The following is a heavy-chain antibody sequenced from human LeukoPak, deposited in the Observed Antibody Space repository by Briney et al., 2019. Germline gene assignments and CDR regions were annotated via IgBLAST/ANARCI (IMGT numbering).Heavy chain of an antibody. D-gene: IGHD3-22*01. CDR3: AKDYYYDTSGYYWGYFDY. CDR1: GFIFDDYT. CDR2: ISWDGGST. J-gene: IGHJ4*02. V-gene: IGHV3-43*01. Sequence: GGSLRLSCAASGFIFDDYTMHWVRQAPGKGLEWVPLISWDGGSTYYADSVKGRFTISRDNSKNSLYLQMNSLRTEDTALYYCAKDYYYDTSGYYWGYFDYWGQGTLVTVSS.